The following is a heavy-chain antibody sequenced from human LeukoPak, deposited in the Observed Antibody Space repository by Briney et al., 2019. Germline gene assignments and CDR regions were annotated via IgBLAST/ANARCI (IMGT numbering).Heavy chain of an antibody. CDR3: AKTARITMIVVVITYLDY. CDR2: ISGSGGST. V-gene: IGHV3-23*01. D-gene: IGHD3-22*01. J-gene: IGHJ4*02. CDR1: GFTFSSYA. Sequence: GGSLRLSCAASGFTFSSYAMSWVRQAPGKGPEWVSAISGSGGSTYYADSVKGRFTIFRDNSKNTLYLQMNSLRAEDTAVYYCAKTARITMIVVVITYLDYWGQGTLVTVSS.